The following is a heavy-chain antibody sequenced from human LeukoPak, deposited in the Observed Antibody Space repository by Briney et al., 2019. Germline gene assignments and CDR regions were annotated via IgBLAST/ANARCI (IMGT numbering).Heavy chain of an antibody. CDR3: ARQERWLQGKLVSAFDY. V-gene: IGHV4-34*01. CDR2: INHSGST. Sequence: PSETLSLTCAVYGGSFSGYYWSWIRQPPGKGLEWIGEINHSGSTNYNPSLKSRVTISVDTSKNQFSLKLSSVTAADTAVYYCARQERWLQGKLVSAFDYWGQGTLVTVSS. D-gene: IGHD5-24*01. J-gene: IGHJ4*02. CDR1: GGSFSGYY.